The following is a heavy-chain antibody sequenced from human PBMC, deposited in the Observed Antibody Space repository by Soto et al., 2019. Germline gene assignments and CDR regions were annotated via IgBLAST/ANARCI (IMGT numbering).Heavy chain of an antibody. CDR1: GGSISSGGYS. D-gene: IGHD4-4*01. V-gene: IGHV4-30-2*01. CDR2: IYHSGST. J-gene: IGHJ4*02. CDR3: ARGMTTVTTFDY. Sequence: SETLSLTCAVSGGSISSGGYSCSWIRQPPGEGLEWIGYIYHSGSTYYNPSLKSRVTISVDRSKNQFSLKLSSVTAADTAVYYCARGMTTVTTFDYWGQGTLVTVSS.